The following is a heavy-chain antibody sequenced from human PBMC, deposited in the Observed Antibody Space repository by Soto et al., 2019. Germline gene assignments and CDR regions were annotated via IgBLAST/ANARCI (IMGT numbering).Heavy chain of an antibody. CDR1: GGSISSSGGYY. CDR2: IFYSGST. CDR3: AARPMSSSWYVDY. V-gene: IGHV4-31*03. D-gene: IGHD6-13*01. J-gene: IGHJ4*02. Sequence: QVQLQESGPGLVKPSQTLSLTCTVSGGSISSSGGYYWSWIRQHPGKGLEWIGHIFYSGSTYYTPSLKSRVTISLDTSKNQFSLKLTSVTVADTAVYYCAARPMSSSWYVDYWGQGTLVTVSS.